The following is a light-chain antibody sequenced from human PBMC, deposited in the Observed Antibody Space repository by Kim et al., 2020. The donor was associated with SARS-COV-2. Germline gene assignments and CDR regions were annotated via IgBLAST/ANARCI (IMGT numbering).Light chain of an antibody. J-gene: IGLJ3*02. CDR2: KDS. CDR3: YSAADNNRV. Sequence: SYELTQPSSVSVSPGQTARITCPGDVLAKKYALWFQQKPGQAPVLVIYKDSERPSGIPERFSGSRSGTTVTLTINGAQVEDEADYYCYSAADNNRVFGGGTKLTVL. V-gene: IGLV3-27*01. CDR1: VLAKKY.